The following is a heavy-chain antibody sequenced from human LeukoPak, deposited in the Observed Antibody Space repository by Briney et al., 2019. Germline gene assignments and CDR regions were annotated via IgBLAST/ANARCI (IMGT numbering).Heavy chain of an antibody. CDR2: ISDYNGNT. CDR1: GYTFTSYG. J-gene: IGHJ5*02. D-gene: IGHD4-11*01. CDR3: ARDLYRDSLPVSWFDP. V-gene: IGHV1-18*01. Sequence: ASVKVSCKASGYTFTSYGISWVRQAPGQGLEWMGWISDYNGNTNYAQKLQGRVTMTTDTSTGTAYMELRSLRSDDTAVYYCARDLYRDSLPVSWFDPWGQGTLVTVSS.